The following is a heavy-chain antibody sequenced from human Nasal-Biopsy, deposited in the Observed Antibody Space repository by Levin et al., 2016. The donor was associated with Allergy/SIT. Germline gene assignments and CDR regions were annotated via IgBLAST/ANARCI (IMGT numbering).Heavy chain of an antibody. CDR3: ARGLERATVRNHFDY. CDR1: GFTFSSYG. CDR2: ISTSGSYI. V-gene: IGHV3-21*01. D-gene: IGHD3-10*01. Sequence: GGSLRLSCAGSGFTFSSYGMNWVRQAPGKGLEWVSSISTSGSYIYYADSVKGRFTISRDNAKNSLYLQMNSLRVEDTAVYYCARGLERATVRNHFDYWGQGTLVTVSS. J-gene: IGHJ4*02.